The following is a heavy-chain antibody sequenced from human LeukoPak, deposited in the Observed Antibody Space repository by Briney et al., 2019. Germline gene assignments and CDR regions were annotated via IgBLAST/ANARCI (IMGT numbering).Heavy chain of an antibody. Sequence: SGGXXXXYYWGWIRQPPGKGLEWIGYIYYSGTTNYNPSLKSRVTISVDTSKNQFSLKVSSVTAADTAVYYCARADYFYDSSSFDYWGQGTLVTVSS. CDR1: GGXXXXYY. CDR2: IYYSGTT. D-gene: IGHD3-22*01. CDR3: ARADYFYDSSSFDY. V-gene: IGHV4-59*01. J-gene: IGHJ4*02.